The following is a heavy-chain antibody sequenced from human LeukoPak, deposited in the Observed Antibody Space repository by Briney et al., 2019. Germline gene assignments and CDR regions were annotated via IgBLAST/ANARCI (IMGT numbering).Heavy chain of an antibody. D-gene: IGHD2-2*01. CDR1: GFTFSNYW. V-gene: IGHV3-7*04. CDR3: ARGYCSSTNCYANWFDP. CDR2: IKKDGSEK. Sequence: PGGSLRLSCAASGFTFSNYWMTWVRHAPGKGLERVSNIKKDGSEKYYVESVKGRFTISRDDAKNSLYLQMNSLRGEDTAVYFCARGYCSSTNCYANWFDPWGQGTLVTVSS. J-gene: IGHJ5*02.